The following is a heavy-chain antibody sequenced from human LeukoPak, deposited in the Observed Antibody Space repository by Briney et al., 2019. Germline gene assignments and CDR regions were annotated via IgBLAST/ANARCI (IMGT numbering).Heavy chain of an antibody. V-gene: IGHV3-23*01. CDR2: ISGSGGST. D-gene: IGHD6-19*01. CDR1: GFTFSSYA. CDR3: AKGREWLVPGWFDA. Sequence: GGSLRLSCAASGFTFSSYAMSWVRQAPAKGLEWDSAISGSGGSTYYADSVKGRFTSSRDNSKNTLYLQMNSVRAEDTAVYYCAKGREWLVPGWFDAWGQGTLVTVSS. J-gene: IGHJ5*02.